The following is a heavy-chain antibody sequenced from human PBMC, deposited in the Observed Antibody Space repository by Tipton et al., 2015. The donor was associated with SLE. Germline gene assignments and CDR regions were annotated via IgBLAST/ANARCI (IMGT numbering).Heavy chain of an antibody. CDR2: IYYTGAT. J-gene: IGHJ6*02. CDR1: GGSISSDDYY. CDR3: ARSVVTYYYPGMEV. D-gene: IGHD4-23*01. Sequence: GLVKPSQTLSLTCTVSGGSISSDDYYWTWIRQPPGKGLEWIGYIYYTGATNYNPSLRSRVTISLDRSKNQFSLKLDSVTADDTAVYYCARSVVTYYYPGMEVWGQGTMVTVS. V-gene: IGHV4-61*08.